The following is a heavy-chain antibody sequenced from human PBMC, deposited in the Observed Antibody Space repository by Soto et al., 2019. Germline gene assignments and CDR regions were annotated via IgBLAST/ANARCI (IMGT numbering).Heavy chain of an antibody. CDR2: IIPIFGTA. Sequence: QVQLVQSGAEVKKPGSSVKVSCKASGGTFSSYAISWVRQAPGQGLEWMGGIIPIFGTANYAQKVQGRVTITADESTSTADLELSSLRSEYPAVYYCARGWFDGNLDYGGQGPLVTVSS. CDR3: ARGWFDGNLDY. J-gene: IGHJ4*02. V-gene: IGHV1-69*01. CDR1: GGTFSSYA. D-gene: IGHD3-10*01.